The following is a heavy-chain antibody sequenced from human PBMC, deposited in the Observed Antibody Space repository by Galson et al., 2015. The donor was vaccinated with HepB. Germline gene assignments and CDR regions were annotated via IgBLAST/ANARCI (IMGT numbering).Heavy chain of an antibody. CDR3: AREPVVAAAFDY. J-gene: IGHJ4*02. CDR1: GFTFSDYY. D-gene: IGHD2-15*01. V-gene: IGHV3-11*01. CDR2: ISSSGSTI. Sequence: SLRLSCAASGFTFSDYYMSWIRQAPGKGLEWVSYISSSGSTIYYADSVKGRFTISRDNAKNSLYLQMNSLRAEDTAVYYCAREPVVAAAFDYWGQGTLVTVSS.